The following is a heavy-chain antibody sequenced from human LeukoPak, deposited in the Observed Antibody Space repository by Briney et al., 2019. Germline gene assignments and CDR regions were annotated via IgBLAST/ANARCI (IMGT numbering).Heavy chain of an antibody. CDR3: AKSGLNRFDY. CDR1: GITFSRYS. Sequence: GGSLRLSCAASGITFSRYSMNWVRQAPGKGLEWVSGISGSGVNTYYADSVKGRFTISRDNSKNTLFLQMNSLRVEDTAVYYCAKSGLNRFDYWGQGALVTVSS. J-gene: IGHJ4*02. V-gene: IGHV3-23*01. D-gene: IGHD2-15*01. CDR2: ISGSGVNT.